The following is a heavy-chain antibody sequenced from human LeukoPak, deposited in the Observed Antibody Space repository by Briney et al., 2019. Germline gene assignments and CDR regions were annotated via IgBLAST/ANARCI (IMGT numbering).Heavy chain of an antibody. D-gene: IGHD5-18*01. CDR1: GYAFSDHG. CDR3: ARVPNPRNTYGYNDK. Sequence: GASVKVSCTASGYAFSDHGVNWVRRAPGQGLEWMGWISGYNGHTSYAQKFQGRVMVTTDRSTNTAYLELRSLRSDDTAVYYCARVPNPRNTYGYNDKWGQGTLVTVSS. V-gene: IGHV1-18*04. CDR2: ISGYNGHT. J-gene: IGHJ4*02.